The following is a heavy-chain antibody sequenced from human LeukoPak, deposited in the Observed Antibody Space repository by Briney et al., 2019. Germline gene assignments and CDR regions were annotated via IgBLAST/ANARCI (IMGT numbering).Heavy chain of an antibody. CDR1: GGSISSEDHF. J-gene: IGHJ4*02. V-gene: IGHV4-39*07. CDR2: ISYRGTT. D-gene: IGHD3-22*01. Sequence: PSETLSLTCAVSGGSISSEDHFWGWIRQPAGKGLECIGTISYRGTTYYNPSLKSRVTISVDRSKNQFSLKLSSVTAADTAVYYCARVHYYDSSGYLGYFDYWGQGTLVTVSS. CDR3: ARVHYYDSSGYLGYFDY.